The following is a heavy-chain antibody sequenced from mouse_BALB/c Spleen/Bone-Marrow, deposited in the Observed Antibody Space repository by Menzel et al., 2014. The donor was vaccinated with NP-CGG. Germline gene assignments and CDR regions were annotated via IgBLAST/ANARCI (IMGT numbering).Heavy chain of an antibody. CDR2: ISNGGGST. V-gene: IGHV5-12-2*01. CDR1: GFTFSSYT. CDR3: ARQLGLRWAMDY. J-gene: IGHJ4*01. D-gene: IGHD3-1*01. Sequence: EVQVVESGGGLVQPGGSLKLSCAASGFTFSSYTVSWVRQTPEKKLEWVAYISNGGGSTYYPDTAKGRFTISRDNAKNTLYLQMSSLKSEDTAMYYCARQLGLRWAMDYWGQGTSVTVSS.